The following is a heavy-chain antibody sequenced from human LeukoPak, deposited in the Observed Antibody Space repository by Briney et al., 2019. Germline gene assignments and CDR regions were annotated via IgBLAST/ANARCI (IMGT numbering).Heavy chain of an antibody. CDR2: INHSGST. V-gene: IGHV4-34*01. J-gene: IGHJ4*02. Sequence: KPSETLSLTCAVCGGSFSGYYWSWIRQPPGKGLEWIGEINHSGSTNYNPSLKSRVTISVDTSKNQFSLKLSSVTAADTAVYYCARGSPDIVVVPAAAAPSYYFDYWGQGTLVTVSS. D-gene: IGHD2-2*01. CDR1: GGSFSGYY. CDR3: ARGSPDIVVVPAAAAPSYYFDY.